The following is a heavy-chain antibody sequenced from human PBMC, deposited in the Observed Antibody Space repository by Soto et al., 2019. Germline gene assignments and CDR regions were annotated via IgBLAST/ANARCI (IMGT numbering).Heavy chain of an antibody. CDR3: ARQSLGYCSGGSCPDY. CDR2: IYHSGST. D-gene: IGHD2-15*01. CDR1: GGSISSSNL. Sequence: PSETLSLTCAVSGGSISSSNLWSWVRQPPGKGLEWIGEIYHSGSTNYNPSLKSRVTISVDKSKNQFSLKLSSVTAADTAVYYCARQSLGYCSGGSCPDYWGQGTLVTVSS. V-gene: IGHV4-4*02. J-gene: IGHJ4*02.